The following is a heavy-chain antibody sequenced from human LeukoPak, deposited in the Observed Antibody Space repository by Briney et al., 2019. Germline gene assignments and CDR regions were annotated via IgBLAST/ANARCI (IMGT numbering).Heavy chain of an antibody. J-gene: IGHJ5*02. CDR1: GYSISSSNW. V-gene: IGHV4-28*03. CDR2: IYYSGST. CDR3: ARVGYYDRGFDP. Sequence: SDTLSLTCAVSGYSISSSNWWGWIRQPPGKGLEWIGYIYYSGSTYYNPSLKSRVTISVDTSKNQFSLKLSSVTAADTAVYYCARVGYYDRGFDPWGQGTLVTVSS. D-gene: IGHD3-22*01.